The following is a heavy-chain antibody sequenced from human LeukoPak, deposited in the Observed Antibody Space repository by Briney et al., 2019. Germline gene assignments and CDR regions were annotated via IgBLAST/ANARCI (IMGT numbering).Heavy chain of an antibody. Sequence: GGSLRLSCAASGFTFSSYWMSWVRQAPGKGLEWVSSISSSSSSYIYYADSVKGRFTISRDNAKNSLYLQMNSLRAEDTAVYYCARRVADSSGWVGIDYWGQGTLVTVSS. CDR3: ARRVADSSGWVGIDY. J-gene: IGHJ4*02. CDR2: ISSSSSSYI. CDR1: GFTFSSYW. D-gene: IGHD6-19*01. V-gene: IGHV3-21*01.